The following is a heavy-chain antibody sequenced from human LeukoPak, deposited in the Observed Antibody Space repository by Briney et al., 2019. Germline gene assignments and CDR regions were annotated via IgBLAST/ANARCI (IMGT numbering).Heavy chain of an antibody. V-gene: IGHV3-53*01. Sequence: GGSLRLSCAASGFSFSDYYMSWIRQAPGKGLEWVSVIYSGGSTYYADSVKGRFTISRDNSKNTLYLQMNSLRAEDTAVYYCARDGWYYGSGSWYMDVWGKGTTVTVSS. D-gene: IGHD3-10*01. J-gene: IGHJ6*03. CDR3: ARDGWYYGSGSWYMDV. CDR1: GFSFSDYY. CDR2: IYSGGST.